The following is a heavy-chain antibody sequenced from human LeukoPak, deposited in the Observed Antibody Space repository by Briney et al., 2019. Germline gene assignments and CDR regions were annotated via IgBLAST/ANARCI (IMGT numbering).Heavy chain of an antibody. V-gene: IGHV6-1*01. CDR1: GDSVSSNNAA. CDR3: ARTRYSSGGAYYYGVDV. CDR2: AYYRSKWFN. D-gene: IGHD6-19*01. J-gene: IGHJ6*02. Sequence: SQTLPLTCTISGDSVSSNNAAWNWIRQSPSRGLEWLGRAYYRSKWFNDYAVSVKSRITITSDTSKNQFSLQLNSVTPEDTAVYYCARTRYSSGGAYYYGVDVWGQGTTVTVSS.